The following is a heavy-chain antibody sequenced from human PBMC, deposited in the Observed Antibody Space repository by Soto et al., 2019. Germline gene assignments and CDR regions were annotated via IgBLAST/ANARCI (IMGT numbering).Heavy chain of an antibody. CDR3: SQNAWRPERPRPDGFEV. Sequence: QVQLVQSGAEVRKPGSSVKVSCKSSGGTFSSYAINWVRQAPGQGLEWMGGIIPMTGSTNYAQKFLGRVTTSADESTRTAYLELSSLRSDDTAVFYCSQNAWRPERPRPDGFEVWGQGTVVSVST. D-gene: IGHD1-1*01. J-gene: IGHJ3*01. CDR2: IIPMTGST. V-gene: IGHV1-69*01. CDR1: GGTFSSYA.